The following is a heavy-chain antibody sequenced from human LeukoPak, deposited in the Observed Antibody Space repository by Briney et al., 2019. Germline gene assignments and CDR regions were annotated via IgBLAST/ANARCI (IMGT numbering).Heavy chain of an antibody. CDR1: GGSISSGGYY. D-gene: IGHD6-13*01. CDR2: IYHSGST. J-gene: IGHJ4*02. Sequence: PSQTLSLTCTVSGGSISSGGYYWSWIRQPPGKGLEWIGYIYHSGSTYYNPSLKSRVTISVDRSKNQFSLKLSSVTAADTAVYYCARVCGYSSSWYWPDYWGQGALVTVSS. V-gene: IGHV4-30-2*01. CDR3: ARVCGYSSSWYWPDY.